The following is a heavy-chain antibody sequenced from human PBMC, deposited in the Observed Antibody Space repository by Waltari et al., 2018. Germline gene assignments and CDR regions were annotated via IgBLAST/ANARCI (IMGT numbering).Heavy chain of an antibody. CDR1: GYSCPSYW. D-gene: IGHD6-19*01. CDR2: IYHGDYET. CDR3: ARHGGAWQCLVPDY. Sequence: EVQLVQSGAEVTKPGASLKISCKGSGYSCPSYWIGWVRQRPGKGLEWMGIIYHGDYETRYSPACQGQGTISADKSISTAYLQWSSLKASDTAMYCCARHGGAWQCLVPDYWGQGTLVTVAS. V-gene: IGHV5-51*01. J-gene: IGHJ4*02.